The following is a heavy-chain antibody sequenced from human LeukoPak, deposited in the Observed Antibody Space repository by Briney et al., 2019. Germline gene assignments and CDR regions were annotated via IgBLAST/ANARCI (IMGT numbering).Heavy chain of an antibody. V-gene: IGHV4-39*01. CDR3: ARGQGRRSTRSWFDP. J-gene: IGHJ5*02. D-gene: IGHD3-10*01. CDR2: IFYSGTT. CDR1: GGSISSGARF. Sequence: SETLPLTRTVSGGSISSGARFWGWIRQPPGKGPEWVGSIFYSGTTYYNPSLESRVTISLDTSKNQFSLRLTSVTAADTAVYYCARGQGRRSTRSWFDPWGQGTLVTVSS.